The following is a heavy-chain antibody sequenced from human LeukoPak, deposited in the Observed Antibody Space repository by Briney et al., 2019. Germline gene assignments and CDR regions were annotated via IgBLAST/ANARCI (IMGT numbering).Heavy chain of an antibody. J-gene: IGHJ4*02. CDR3: ARDHWTFDY. Sequence: GGSLRLSCAASGFTYSTYAMSWVRQAPGKGLEWVSAISGGGGSTYYADSVKGRLIISRDNAKNSLYLQMNSLRAEDTAVYYCARDHWTFDYWGQGTLVTVSS. D-gene: IGHD1-1*01. V-gene: IGHV3-23*01. CDR2: ISGGGGST. CDR1: GFTYSTYA.